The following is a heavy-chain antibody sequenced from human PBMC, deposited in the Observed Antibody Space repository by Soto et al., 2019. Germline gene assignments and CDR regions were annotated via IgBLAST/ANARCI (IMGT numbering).Heavy chain of an antibody. CDR3: ARETLGSWEEYYGMDV. CDR2: ISSSSSTI. D-gene: IGHD1-26*01. Sequence: GGSLRLSCAASGFTFSSYSMNWVRQAPGKGLEWVSYISSSSSTIYYADSVKGRFTISRDNAKNSLYLQMNSLRDEDTAVYYCARETLGSWEEYYGMDVWGQGTTVTVSS. J-gene: IGHJ6*02. CDR1: GFTFSSYS. V-gene: IGHV3-48*02.